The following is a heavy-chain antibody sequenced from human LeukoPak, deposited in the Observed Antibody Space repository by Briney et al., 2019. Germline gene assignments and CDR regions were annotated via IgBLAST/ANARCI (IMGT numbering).Heavy chain of an antibody. Sequence: SETLSLTCAVYGGSISSYYWSWIRQPPGKGLEWIGYIYYSGSTNYNPSLKSRVTISVDTPKNQFSLKLSSVTAADTAVYYCARYSSGWYQNAFDIWGQGTMVTVSS. D-gene: IGHD6-19*01. CDR2: IYYSGST. CDR3: ARYSSGWYQNAFDI. V-gene: IGHV4-59*01. CDR1: GGSISSYY. J-gene: IGHJ3*02.